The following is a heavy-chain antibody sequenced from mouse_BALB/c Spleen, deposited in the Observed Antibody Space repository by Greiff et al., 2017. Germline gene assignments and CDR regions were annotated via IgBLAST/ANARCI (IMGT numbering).Heavy chain of an antibody. CDR2: ISSGGSYT. CDR3: TRDSNSYYFDY. Sequence: DVKLVESGGGLVKPGGSLKLSCAASGFTFSSYTMSWVRQTPEKRLEWVATISSGGSYTYYPDSVKGRFTISRDNAKNTLYLQMSSLKSEDTAMYYCTRDSNSYYFDYWGQGTTLTVSS. V-gene: IGHV5-6-4*01. CDR1: GFTFSSYT. D-gene: IGHD2-5*01. J-gene: IGHJ2*01.